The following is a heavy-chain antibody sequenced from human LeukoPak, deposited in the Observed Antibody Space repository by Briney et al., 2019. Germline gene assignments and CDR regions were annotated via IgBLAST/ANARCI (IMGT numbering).Heavy chain of an antibody. CDR1: GFTFSNHA. Sequence: GGSLRLSCAASGFTFSNHAMHWVRRAPGKGLEYISAVNSDGGTTYYANSVKGRFTISRDNSKNTLYLQMGSLRLEDMAIYYCARGSGPYCGGDCYSAFDKWGQGTLVTVSS. D-gene: IGHD2-21*02. V-gene: IGHV3-64*01. J-gene: IGHJ4*02. CDR3: ARGSGPYCGGDCYSAFDK. CDR2: VNSDGGTT.